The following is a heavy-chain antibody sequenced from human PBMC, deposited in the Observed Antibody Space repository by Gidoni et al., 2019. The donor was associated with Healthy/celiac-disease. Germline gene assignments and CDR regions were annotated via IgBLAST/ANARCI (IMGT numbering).Heavy chain of an antibody. D-gene: IGHD2-15*01. V-gene: IGHV3-30*18. J-gene: IGHJ6*02. CDR3: AKDLRDIVVVVAADNYYYYGMDV. CDR2: ISYDGSNK. Sequence: GFTFSSSGMHWVRQAPGKGLEWVAVISYDGSNKYYADSVKGRFTISRDNSKNTLYLQMNSLRAEDTAVYYCAKDLRDIVVVVAADNYYYYGMDVWGQGTTVTVSS. CDR1: GFTFSSSG.